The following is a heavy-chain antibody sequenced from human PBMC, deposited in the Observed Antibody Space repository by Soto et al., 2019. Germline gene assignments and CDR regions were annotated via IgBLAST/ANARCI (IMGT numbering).Heavy chain of an antibody. CDR2: IVVGSGNT. D-gene: IGHD5-18*01. V-gene: IGHV1-58*01. J-gene: IGHJ4*02. CDR1: GFTFTSSA. Sequence: QMQLVQSGPEVKKPGTSVKVSCKASGFTFTSSAVQWVRQARGQRLEWIGWIVVGSGNTNYAQKFQDRVTYTRDMSTSTAYMEQSSLRSEDTAVYYCAAASSGYSYGVDYWGQGTLVTVSS. CDR3: AAASSGYSYGVDY.